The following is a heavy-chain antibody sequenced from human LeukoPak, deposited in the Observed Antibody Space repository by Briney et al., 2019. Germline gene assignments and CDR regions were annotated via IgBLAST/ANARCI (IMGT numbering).Heavy chain of an antibody. CDR2: ISGSGRTI. CDR1: GFTFSSYE. V-gene: IGHV3-48*03. Sequence: GGSLRLSCAASGFTFSSYEMIWVRQAPGKGLECVSYISGSGRTIYYADSVKGRFTISRDNAKNSLYLQMSSLRAEDTAVYYCARGGVLPNWFDPWGQGTLVTVSS. J-gene: IGHJ5*02. CDR3: ARGGVLPNWFDP. D-gene: IGHD3-10*01.